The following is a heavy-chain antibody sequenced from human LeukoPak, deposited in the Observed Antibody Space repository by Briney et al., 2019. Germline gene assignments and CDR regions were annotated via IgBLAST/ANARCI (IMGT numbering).Heavy chain of an antibody. V-gene: IGHV3-30*18. CDR2: ISFDRSNK. J-gene: IGHJ4*02. Sequence: TGGSLRLSCAASGFTFSSYGMHWVRQAPGKGLEWVAVISFDRSNKYYEDSVQGRCTISRNNSKNTLYLQMNSLRAEDTAVYYCAKDGQRAVAARCNPDDYWGQGTQVTVSS. CDR3: AKDGQRAVAARCNPDDY. D-gene: IGHD6-19*01. CDR1: GFTFSSYG.